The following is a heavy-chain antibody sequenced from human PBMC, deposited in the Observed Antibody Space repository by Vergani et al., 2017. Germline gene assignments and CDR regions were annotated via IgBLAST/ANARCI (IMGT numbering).Heavy chain of an antibody. V-gene: IGHV3-23*04. CDR2: LTGGVGST. CDR1: GITFKNAW. CDR3: VKDAGSYENFFDS. D-gene: IGHD1-26*01. Sequence: EVQVVESGGGLIKPGGSLRLSCVVSGITFKNAWINWVRQAPGKGLEWVSDLTGGVGSTYYADSFKGRFIISRDNSRDTLSLQMNSLRPEDTATYYCVKDAGSYENFFDSWGQGTLVTVSS. J-gene: IGHJ4*02.